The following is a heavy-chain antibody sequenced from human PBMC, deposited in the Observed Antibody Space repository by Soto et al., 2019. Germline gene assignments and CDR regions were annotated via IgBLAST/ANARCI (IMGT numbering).Heavy chain of an antibody. J-gene: IGHJ4*02. Sequence: CRSCAAVGSSLSRYSVSWGPEAAGKGLGGVSAISSSSSYVYYADSVKGRFTISRANAKNSMYLQMSRLRAGDTAVYYCARGHLVTYDKSHDYWGQGTQVTVSS. CDR3: ARGHLVTYDKSHDY. CDR1: GSSLSRYS. CDR2: ISSSSSYV. V-gene: IGHV3-21*01. D-gene: IGHD1-26*01.